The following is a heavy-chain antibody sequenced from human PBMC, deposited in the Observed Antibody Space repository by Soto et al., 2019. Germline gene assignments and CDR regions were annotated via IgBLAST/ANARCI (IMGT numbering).Heavy chain of an antibody. Sequence: GESLNISCKGSGYSFTSYWIGWVRQMPGKGLEWMGIIYPGDSDTRYSPSFQGQVTISADKSISTAYLQWSSLRAGDTAVYYCARAYGFNSGAYFDYWGQGTLVTVSS. CDR2: IYPGDSDT. CDR3: ARAYGFNSGAYFDY. D-gene: IGHD4-17*01. J-gene: IGHJ4*02. V-gene: IGHV5-51*01. CDR1: GYSFTSYW.